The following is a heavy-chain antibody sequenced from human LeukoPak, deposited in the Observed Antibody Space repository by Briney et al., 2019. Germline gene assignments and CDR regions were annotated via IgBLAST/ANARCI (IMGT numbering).Heavy chain of an antibody. CDR2: MNPNSGNT. V-gene: IGHV1-8*03. CDR1: GYTFTSYG. Sequence: ASVKVSCKASGYTFTSYGISWVRQATGQGLEWMGWMNPNSGNTGYAQKFQGRVTITRNTSISTAYMELSSLRSEDTAVYYCARRDSSSYPYYYYMDVWGKGTTVTVSS. CDR3: ARRDSSSYPYYYYMDV. D-gene: IGHD6-13*01. J-gene: IGHJ6*03.